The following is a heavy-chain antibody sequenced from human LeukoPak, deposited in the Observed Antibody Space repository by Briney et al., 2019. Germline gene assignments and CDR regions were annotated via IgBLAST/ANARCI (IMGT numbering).Heavy chain of an antibody. Sequence: PGGSLRLSCAASGFTFSRYWMHWVRQAPGKGLVWVSRINSDGSSTSYADSVKGRFTISRDNAKNTLYLQMNSLRAEDTAVYYCARVVGATAAFDIWGQGTMVTVSS. J-gene: IGHJ3*02. D-gene: IGHD1-26*01. CDR2: INSDGSST. CDR3: ARVVGATAAFDI. V-gene: IGHV3-74*01. CDR1: GFTFSRYW.